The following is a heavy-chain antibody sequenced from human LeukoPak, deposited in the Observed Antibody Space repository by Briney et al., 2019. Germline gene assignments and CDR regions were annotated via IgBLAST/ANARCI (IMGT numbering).Heavy chain of an antibody. J-gene: IGHJ4*02. Sequence: SETLSLTCTVSGGSISSYYWSWIRQHPGKGLEWIGYIYYSGSTNYNPSLKSRVTISVDTSKNQFSLKLSSVTAADTAVYYCARDCSGGSCYSGFDYWGQGTLVTVSS. CDR1: GGSISSYY. D-gene: IGHD2-15*01. V-gene: IGHV4-59*01. CDR3: ARDCSGGSCYSGFDY. CDR2: IYYSGST.